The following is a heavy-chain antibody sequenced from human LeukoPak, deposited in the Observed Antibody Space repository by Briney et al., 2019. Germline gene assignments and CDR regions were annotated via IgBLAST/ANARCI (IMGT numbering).Heavy chain of an antibody. CDR1: GFTFIDYA. J-gene: IGHJ4*02. CDR3: AKDNRAVGTSVFEY. V-gene: IGHV3-23*01. D-gene: IGHD4-23*01. CDR2: ISNSGYT. Sequence: GGSLRLSCATSGFTFIDYAMSWVRQAPGKGLEWVSSISNSGYTYYAVSVKGRFTVSRDSSKNTVYLQMNSLRAEDTAIYYCAKDNRAVGTSVFEYWGQGSLVSV.